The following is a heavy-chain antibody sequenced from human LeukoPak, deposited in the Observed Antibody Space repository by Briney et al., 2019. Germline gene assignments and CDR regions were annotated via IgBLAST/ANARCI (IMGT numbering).Heavy chain of an antibody. V-gene: IGHV4-38-2*02. Sequence: SETLSVTCTVSGYSISSGYYWGWIGQPPGKGLEWIGYIYTSGSTNYTPSLKSRVTISVDTSTNQFSLKLSSVTAADTAVYYCARLGGSSWYFDAFDIWGQGTMVTVSS. CDR3: ARLGGSSWYFDAFDI. CDR2: IYTSGST. D-gene: IGHD6-13*01. J-gene: IGHJ3*02. CDR1: GYSISSGYY.